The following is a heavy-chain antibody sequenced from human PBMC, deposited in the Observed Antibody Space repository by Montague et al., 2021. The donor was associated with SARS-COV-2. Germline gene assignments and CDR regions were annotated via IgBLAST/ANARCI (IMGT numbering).Heavy chain of an antibody. J-gene: IGHJ5*01. CDR3: ARARGSHYMSWFDS. Sequence: SETLSLTCAVYGGSFSNYYWSWIRQPPGKGLEWIGDSNHRGSTNYNPSFKSRVTISVGTSKNQFSLRLTSVTAADTAVYYCARARGSHYMSWFDSWGQGTLVIVSS. V-gene: IGHV4-34*01. CDR2: SNHRGST. CDR1: GGSFSNYY. D-gene: IGHD3-10*01.